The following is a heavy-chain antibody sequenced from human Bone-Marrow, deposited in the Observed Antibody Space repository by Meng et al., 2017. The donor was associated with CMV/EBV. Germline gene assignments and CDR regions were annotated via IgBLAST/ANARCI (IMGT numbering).Heavy chain of an antibody. D-gene: IGHD2-2*01. V-gene: IGHV3-30*04. CDR3: ARDLSFCSSSTCYKGYYYYYAMDV. Sequence: GESLKISCAASGFSFSNYAMHWVRQAPGKGLEWLAVISYDGSNKYYADSVKGRFTISRDNSKNTLYLQVNSLRAEDTAVYYCARDLSFCSSSTCYKGYYYYYAMDVCGQGTTVTVSS. CDR2: ISYDGSNK. J-gene: IGHJ6*02. CDR1: GFSFSNYA.